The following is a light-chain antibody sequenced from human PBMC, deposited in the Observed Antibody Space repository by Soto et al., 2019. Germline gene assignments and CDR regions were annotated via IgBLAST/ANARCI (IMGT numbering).Light chain of an antibody. V-gene: IGKV3-20*01. Sequence: EMVLTQSPGTLSLSPGERATLSGRASRSVSSSYLDWYQQKPGQAPRLLIYGASSRATGIPDRFSGSGSGTDFTLTISRLEPEDFAVYYCQQYGSSPFGGGTKVEIK. J-gene: IGKJ4*01. CDR1: RSVSSSY. CDR2: GAS. CDR3: QQYGSSP.